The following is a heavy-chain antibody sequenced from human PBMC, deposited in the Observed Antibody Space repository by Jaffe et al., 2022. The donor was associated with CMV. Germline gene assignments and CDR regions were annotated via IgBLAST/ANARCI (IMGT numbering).Heavy chain of an antibody. D-gene: IGHD1-26*01. CDR2: IYPGDSDT. CDR3: ARRTIIVGGTRAGAFEV. V-gene: IGHV5-51*01. Sequence: EVQLVQSGAEVKKPGESLKISCKASGYTFISYWIGWVRQMPGKGLEWMGMIYPGDSDTRYSPSFQGQVTISVDKSINTAYLQWSSVKASDTAMYYCARRTIIVGGTRAGAFEVWGQGTMVTVSS. CDR1: GYTFISYW. J-gene: IGHJ3*01.